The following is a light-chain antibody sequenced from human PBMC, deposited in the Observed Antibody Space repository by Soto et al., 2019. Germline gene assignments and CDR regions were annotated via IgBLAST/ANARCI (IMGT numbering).Light chain of an antibody. CDR2: GAS. V-gene: IGKV1-12*01. J-gene: IGKJ4*01. Sequence: DIQMTQSPSSVSASVGDRVTITGRASQGISNWLAWYQQQPGKAPKLLIYGASSLQSGVPSRFSGGGSGTHFTLIISSLQPEDFATYYCQQTNTFLPLTFGGGTKVEI. CDR1: QGISNW. CDR3: QQTNTFLPLT.